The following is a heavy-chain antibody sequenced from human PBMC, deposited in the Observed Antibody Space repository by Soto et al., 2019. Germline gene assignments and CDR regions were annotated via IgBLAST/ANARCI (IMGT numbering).Heavy chain of an antibody. Sequence: GGSLRLSCAASGFTFSDYYMSWIRQAPGKGLEWVSYISSSSSYTNYADSVKGRFTISRDNAKNSLYLQMNSLRAEDTAGYYCASRPDPRYSSSWYEFDYWGQGTLVTVSS. CDR3: ASRPDPRYSSSWYEFDY. CDR2: ISSSSSYT. J-gene: IGHJ4*02. CDR1: GFTFSDYY. D-gene: IGHD6-13*01. V-gene: IGHV3-11*06.